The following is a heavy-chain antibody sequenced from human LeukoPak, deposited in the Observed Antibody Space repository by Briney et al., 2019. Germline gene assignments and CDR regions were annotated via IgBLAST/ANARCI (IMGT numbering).Heavy chain of an antibody. D-gene: IGHD6-19*01. V-gene: IGHV4-39*02. CDR2: IFYSGNT. J-gene: IGHJ3*02. CDR1: GGSVSSPTYY. Sequence: SETLSLTCTVSGGSVSSPTYYWGWIRQPPGKGLEWIGTIFYSGNTYYNPSLKTRVTISIDTSKNHFSLKLSSVTAADTAVYYCARDAVEDAFDISGQGTMVTVSS. CDR3: ARDAVEDAFDI.